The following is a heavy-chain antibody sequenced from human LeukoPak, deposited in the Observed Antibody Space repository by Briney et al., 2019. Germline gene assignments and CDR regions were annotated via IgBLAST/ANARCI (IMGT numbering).Heavy chain of an antibody. CDR2: ISYDGSNK. J-gene: IGHJ1*01. Sequence: GGSLRLSCAASGFTFSSYSMNWVRQAPGKGLEWVAVISYDGSNKYYVDSVKGRFTISRDNSKNTLYLQMNSLRAEDTAVYYCAKDPLNYGGAEYFQHWGQGTLVTVSS. D-gene: IGHD4/OR15-4a*01. CDR1: GFTFSSYS. V-gene: IGHV3-30*18. CDR3: AKDPLNYGGAEYFQH.